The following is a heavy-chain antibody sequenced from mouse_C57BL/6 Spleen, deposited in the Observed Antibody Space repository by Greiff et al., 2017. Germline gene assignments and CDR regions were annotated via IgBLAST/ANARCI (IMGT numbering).Heavy chain of an antibody. CDR1: GFTFSSYA. D-gene: IGHD1-1*01. Sequence: EVQRVESGEGLVKPGGSLKLSCAASGFTFSSYAMSWVRQTPEKRLEWVAYISSGGDYIYYADTVKGRFTISRDNARNTLYLQMSSLKSEDTAMYYCTRGTTVVAWYFDYWGQGTTLTVSS. J-gene: IGHJ2*01. V-gene: IGHV5-9-1*02. CDR2: ISSGGDYI. CDR3: TRGTTVVAWYFDY.